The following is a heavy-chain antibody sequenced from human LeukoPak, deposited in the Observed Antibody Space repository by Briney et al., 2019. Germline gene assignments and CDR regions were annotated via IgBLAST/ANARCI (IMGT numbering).Heavy chain of an antibody. V-gene: IGHV1-18*01. Sequence: ASVKVSCKASGYTFTSYGISWVRQAPGQGLEWMGWISAYNGNTNYAQKLQGRVTMTTDTSTSTAYMELGSLTSGDTAVYYCARDLRGYFGSGSYYFDYWGQGTLVTVSS. CDR1: GYTFTSYG. J-gene: IGHJ4*02. D-gene: IGHD3-10*01. CDR3: ARDLRGYFGSGSYYFDY. CDR2: ISAYNGNT.